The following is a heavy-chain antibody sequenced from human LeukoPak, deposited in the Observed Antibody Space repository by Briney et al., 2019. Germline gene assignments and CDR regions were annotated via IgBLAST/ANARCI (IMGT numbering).Heavy chain of an antibody. CDR3: ATDRGGSYPYYFDY. D-gene: IGHD1-26*01. CDR1: GYTLTELS. Sequence: ASVKVSCKVSGYTLTELSMHWVRQAPGKGLEWMGGFDPEDGETIYARKFQGRVTMTEDTSTDTAYMELSSLRSEDTAVYYCATDRGGSYPYYFDYWGQGTLVTVSS. CDR2: FDPEDGET. V-gene: IGHV1-24*01. J-gene: IGHJ4*02.